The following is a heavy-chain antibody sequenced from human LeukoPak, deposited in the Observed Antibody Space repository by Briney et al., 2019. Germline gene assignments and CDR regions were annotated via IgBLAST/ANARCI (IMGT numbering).Heavy chain of an antibody. D-gene: IGHD2-15*01. J-gene: IGHJ4*02. CDR3: ARAPHCSGGSCYPDY. CDR2: INPNSGGT. CDR1: GYTFTGYY. Sequence: ASVKVSCKACGYTFTGYYMHWVRQAPGQGLEWMGRINPNSGGTNYAQKFQGRVTMTRDTSISTAYMELSRLRSDDTAVYYCARAPHCSGGSCYPDYWGQGTLVTVSS. V-gene: IGHV1-2*06.